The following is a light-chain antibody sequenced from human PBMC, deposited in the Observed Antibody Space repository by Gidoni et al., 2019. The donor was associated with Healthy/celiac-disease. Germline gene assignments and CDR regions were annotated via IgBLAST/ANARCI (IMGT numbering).Light chain of an antibody. CDR1: QSVSSY. J-gene: IGKJ5*01. CDR2: DAS. CDR3: QQRSNWPPIT. Sequence: EIVLTQSPATLSLSPGERATLTCRASQSVSSYLSWYHQTPGQAPRLLIYDASTRSTGIPARFSGSGSGTDFTLTISSLEPEDFAVYSCQQRSNWPPITFGQGTRLEIK. V-gene: IGKV3-11*01.